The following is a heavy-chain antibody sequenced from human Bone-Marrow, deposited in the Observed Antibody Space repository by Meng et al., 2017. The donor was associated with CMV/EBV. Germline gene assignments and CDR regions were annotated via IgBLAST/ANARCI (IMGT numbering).Heavy chain of an antibody. CDR2: IYYSGST. CDR1: GGSISRYH. V-gene: IGHV4-59*01. Sequence: SETLSLTCTGPGGSISRYHWSWIRQPPGKGLEWIGYIYYSGSTNYNPSLKSRVTISVDTSKNQFSLKLSSVTAADTAVYYCARGVAKSSSIAAPFDYWGQGTRVTGSS. D-gene: IGHD6-6*01. CDR3: ARGVAKSSSIAAPFDY. J-gene: IGHJ4*02.